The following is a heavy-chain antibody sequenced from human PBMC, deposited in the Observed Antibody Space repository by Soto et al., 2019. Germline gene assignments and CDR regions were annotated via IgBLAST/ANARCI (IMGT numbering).Heavy chain of an antibody. V-gene: IGHV2-5*02. J-gene: IGHJ4*02. CDR2: IYWDDDK. Sequence: QTTLKESGPTLVKPTQTLTLTCTFSGFSLSTSGVGVGWIRQPPGKALEWLALIYWDDDKRYSPSLKSRLTITKDTSKNPVVLTMTNMDPVDTATYYCAHRLRDGYKAKYYFDYWGQGTLVTVSS. D-gene: IGHD5-12*01. CDR3: AHRLRDGYKAKYYFDY. CDR1: GFSLSTSGVG.